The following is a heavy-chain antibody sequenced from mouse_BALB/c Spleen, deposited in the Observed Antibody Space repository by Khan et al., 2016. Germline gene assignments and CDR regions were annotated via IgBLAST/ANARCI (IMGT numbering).Heavy chain of an antibody. D-gene: IGHD2-14*01. CDR1: GYTFTSYN. CDR3: AREGNYFDY. J-gene: IGHJ2*01. CDR2: IYPGNGDT. V-gene: IGHV1-12*01. Sequence: QVQLQQPGAELVKPGASVKMSCKASGYTFTSYNMHWVKQTPGQGLEWIGAIYPGNGDTSYNQKFKGKATLTEDKSSSTAYMQLSSLTSEDSAVYYCAREGNYFDYWGQGTTLTVSS.